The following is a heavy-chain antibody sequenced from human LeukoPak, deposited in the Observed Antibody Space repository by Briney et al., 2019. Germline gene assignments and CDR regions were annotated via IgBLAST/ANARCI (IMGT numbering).Heavy chain of an antibody. J-gene: IGHJ4*02. V-gene: IGHV3-23*01. D-gene: IGHD6-19*01. CDR2: ISVSGNT. CDR3: AREPKQWLVPIDY. Sequence: PGGSLRLSCAASGFTLSSYAMSWVRQGPGKGLEWVSAISVSGNTYYADSVKGRFTISRDNAKNSLYLQMNSLRVEDTAVYYCAREPKQWLVPIDYWGQGTLVTVSS. CDR1: GFTLSSYA.